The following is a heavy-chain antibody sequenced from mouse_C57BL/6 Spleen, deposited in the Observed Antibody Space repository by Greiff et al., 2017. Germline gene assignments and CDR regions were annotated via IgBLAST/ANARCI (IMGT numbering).Heavy chain of an antibody. CDR3: ARWGYDGSYTAMDY. J-gene: IGHJ4*01. CDR1: GYTFTSYG. CDR2: IYPRSGNT. D-gene: IGHD2-2*01. V-gene: IGHV1-81*01. Sequence: QVQLQQSGAELARPGASVKLSCKASGYTFTSYGISWVKQRTGQGLEWIGEIYPRSGNTYYNEKFKGKATLTADKSSSTAYMELRSLTSEDSAVYFCARWGYDGSYTAMDYWGQGTSVTVSS.